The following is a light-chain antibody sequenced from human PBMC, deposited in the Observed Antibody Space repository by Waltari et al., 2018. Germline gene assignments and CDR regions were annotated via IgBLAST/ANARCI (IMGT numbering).Light chain of an antibody. J-gene: IGKJ4*01. Sequence: DIVMTQSPDSLAVPLGERATINCKSSQSILYRSSNRIALAWYQQKPGQPPQLLFFWAATRESGAPARFSVSGSGTDFTLTISSLQAEDVAVYYCQQYYNAPLTFGGGTKVEIK. CDR1: QSILYRSSNRIA. CDR2: WAA. V-gene: IGKV4-1*01. CDR3: QQYYNAPLT.